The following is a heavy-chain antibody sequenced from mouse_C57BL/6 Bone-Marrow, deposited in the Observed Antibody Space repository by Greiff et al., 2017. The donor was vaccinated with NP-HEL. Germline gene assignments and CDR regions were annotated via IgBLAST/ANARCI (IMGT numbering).Heavy chain of an antibody. CDR1: GYTFTSYG. Sequence: VQLQQSGAELVRPGSSVKMSCKTSGYTFTSYGINWVKQRPGQGLEWIGYIYIGNGYTEYNEKFKGKATLTLDTSSSTAYMQLSSLTSEDSAIYVCESPHYYGSSYRYFDVWGTGTTVTVSS. J-gene: IGHJ1*03. V-gene: IGHV1-58*01. CDR3: ESPHYYGSSYRYFDV. D-gene: IGHD1-1*01. CDR2: IYIGNGYT.